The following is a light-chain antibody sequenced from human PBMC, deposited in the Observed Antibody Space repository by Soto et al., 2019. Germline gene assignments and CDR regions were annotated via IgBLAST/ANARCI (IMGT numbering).Light chain of an antibody. Sequence: QSVLPQPPSVSGSPGQSVTISCTGTSSDVGGYNRVSWYQQPPDTAPKVMIYEVSNRPSGVPDRFSGSKSGNTASLTISGLQAEDEADYYCCSFTTSSTYVFGTGTKVTVL. CDR1: SSDVGGYNR. V-gene: IGLV2-18*02. CDR2: EVS. CDR3: CSFTTSSTYV. J-gene: IGLJ1*01.